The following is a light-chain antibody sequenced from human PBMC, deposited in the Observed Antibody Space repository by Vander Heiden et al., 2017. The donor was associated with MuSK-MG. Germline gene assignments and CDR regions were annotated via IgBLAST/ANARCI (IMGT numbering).Light chain of an antibody. J-gene: IGKJ2*01. CDR1: QSISSW. Sequence: RVTITCRASQSISSWLAWYQQKPGKAPKLLIYKASSLESGVPSRFSGSGSGTEFTLTISSLQPDDFATYYCQQDNSYYTFGQGTKLEIK. CDR3: QQDNSYYT. V-gene: IGKV1-5*03. CDR2: KAS.